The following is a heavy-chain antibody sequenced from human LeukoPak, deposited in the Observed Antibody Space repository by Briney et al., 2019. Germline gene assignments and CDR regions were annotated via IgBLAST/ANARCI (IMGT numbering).Heavy chain of an antibody. D-gene: IGHD3-10*01. CDR1: GFTFSSYW. J-gene: IGHJ4*02. V-gene: IGHV3-74*01. CDR2: INTAGSST. Sequence: PGGSLRLSCAASGFTFSSYWMHWVRQAPGKGLVWVSRINTAGSSTTYADSVKGRFTISRDNAKNTLYLQMNSLRAEDTAVYYYARDPHPVSDYGSGSHDYWGQGTLVTVSS. CDR3: ARDPHPVSDYGSGSHDY.